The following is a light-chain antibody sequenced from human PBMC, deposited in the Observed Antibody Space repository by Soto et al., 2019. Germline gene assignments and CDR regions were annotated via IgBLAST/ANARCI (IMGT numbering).Light chain of an antibody. V-gene: IGKV3-15*01. CDR1: QSISSN. CDR2: DTS. Sequence: EIVMTQSPGTLSVSPGERATLSCRASQSISSNLAWYQQKPGQAPRLLIYDTSTRATGIPARFSGSGSGTEFTLTITSLQSEDFAVYYCQQYNSWPRTFGQGTKVEIK. J-gene: IGKJ1*01. CDR3: QQYNSWPRT.